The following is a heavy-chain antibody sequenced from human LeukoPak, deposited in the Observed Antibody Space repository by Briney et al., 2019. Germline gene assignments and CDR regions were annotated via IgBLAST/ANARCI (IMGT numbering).Heavy chain of an antibody. D-gene: IGHD6-19*01. CDR1: GYTFTSYA. CDR3: ARDLEQWLVHALGC. J-gene: IGHJ4*02. Sequence: GASVKVSCKASGYTFTSYAMHWVRQAPGQRLEWMGWINAGNGNTKYSQKFQGRVTITRDTSASTAYMELSSLRSEDTAVYYCARDLEQWLVHALGCWGQGTLVTVSS. V-gene: IGHV1-3*01. CDR2: INAGNGNT.